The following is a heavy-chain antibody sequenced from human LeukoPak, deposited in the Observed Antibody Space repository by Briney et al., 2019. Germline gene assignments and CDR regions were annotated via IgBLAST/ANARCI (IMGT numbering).Heavy chain of an antibody. J-gene: IGHJ4*02. Sequence: GGSLRLSCAASGFTFSSYAMHWVRQAPGKGLEWVAVISYDGSNRYYADSVKGRFTISRDNSKNTLYLQMNSLRAEDTAVYYCARGPYYYDSSGPYFDYWGQGTLVTVSS. V-gene: IGHV3-30*04. CDR2: ISYDGSNR. CDR1: GFTFSSYA. CDR3: ARGPYYYDSSGPYFDY. D-gene: IGHD3-22*01.